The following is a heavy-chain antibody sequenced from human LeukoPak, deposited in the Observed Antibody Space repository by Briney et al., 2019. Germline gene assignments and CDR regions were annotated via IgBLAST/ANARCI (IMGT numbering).Heavy chain of an antibody. J-gene: IGHJ6*02. CDR2: INSDGSAT. CDR1: GFPFSSYW. V-gene: IGHV3-74*01. CDR3: AXDSPYXGMDV. D-gene: IGHD2-21*01. Sequence: GGSLRLSCAASGFPFSSYWMHWVRQVPGKGLLWVSRINSDGSATIYADSVRGRFTISRDNAKNTLYLQMSGLRVDDTAVYHCAXDSPYXGMDVWGQGXXVXVXS.